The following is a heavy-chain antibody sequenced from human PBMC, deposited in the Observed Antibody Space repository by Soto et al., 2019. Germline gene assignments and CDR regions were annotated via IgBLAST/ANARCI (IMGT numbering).Heavy chain of an antibody. CDR1: GYSFTNYW. Sequence: PVESLNISFKGSGYSFTNYWIAWVLQMPGKGLECMGIIYPVDSETRYIPSVEGQFTISAGKSINTADLQWNSLKASDSAMYYCARPFDTSGCYDPWGQGTLVTVSS. CDR3: ARPFDTSGCYDP. D-gene: IGHD6-25*01. V-gene: IGHV5-51*01. J-gene: IGHJ5*02. CDR2: IYPVDSET.